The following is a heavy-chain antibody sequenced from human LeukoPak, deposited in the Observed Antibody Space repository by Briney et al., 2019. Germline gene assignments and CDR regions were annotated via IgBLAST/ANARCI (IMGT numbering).Heavy chain of an antibody. D-gene: IGHD2-2*02. J-gene: IGHJ3*02. CDR3: ARALRYPRKDAFDI. CDR1: GFTFDDYG. CDR2: INWNGGST. Sequence: PGGSLRLSCAASGFTFDDYGMSWVRQAPGKGLEWVSGINWNGGSTGYADSVKGRFTISRDNAKNSLYLQVNSLRAEDTASYYCARALRYPRKDAFDIWGQGTMVTVSS. V-gene: IGHV3-20*04.